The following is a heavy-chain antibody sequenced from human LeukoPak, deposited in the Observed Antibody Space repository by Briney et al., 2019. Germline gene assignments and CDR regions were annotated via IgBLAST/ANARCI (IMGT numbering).Heavy chain of an antibody. CDR2: IKAKTNGGTA. V-gene: IGHV3-15*01. D-gene: IGHD2-2*01. J-gene: IGHJ4*02. CDR3: ARGLRVYCSSTSCSIFDY. Sequence: GGSLRLSCAASGFTFSNAWMSWVRRAPGKGLEWVGRIKAKTNGGTADYTPPVRGRFTVSRDDSKNTLYLQMNSLRAEDTAVYYCARGLRVYCSSTSCSIFDYWGQGTLVTVSS. CDR1: GFTFSNAW.